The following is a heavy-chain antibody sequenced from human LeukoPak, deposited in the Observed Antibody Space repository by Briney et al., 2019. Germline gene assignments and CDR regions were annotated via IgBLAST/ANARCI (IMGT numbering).Heavy chain of an antibody. CDR2: INLDGIES. CDR1: GSTFRNHW. CDR3: ARDENWGWVN. V-gene: IGHV3-7*05. J-gene: IGHJ4*02. Sequence: GRSLTLSCEASGSTFRNHWMNWVRQAPEKGLEWVANINLDGIESSYVASLRGRFTISRDNAKNSLFLQMNSLPVEETAVYYCARDENWGWVNWGQGTLVTVSS. D-gene: IGHD7-27*01.